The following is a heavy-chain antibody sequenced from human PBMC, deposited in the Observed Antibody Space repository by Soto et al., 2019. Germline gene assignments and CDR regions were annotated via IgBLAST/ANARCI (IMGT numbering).Heavy chain of an antibody. J-gene: IGHJ4*02. CDR3: ARDSGYSSSWYLAFDY. Sequence: ASVKVSCKASGGTFSSYAISWVRQAPGQGLEWMGGIIPIFGTANYAQKFQGRVTITADESTSTAHMELSSLRSEDTAVYYRARDSGYSSSWYLAFDYWGQGTLVTVSS. V-gene: IGHV1-69*13. CDR2: IIPIFGTA. CDR1: GGTFSSYA. D-gene: IGHD6-13*01.